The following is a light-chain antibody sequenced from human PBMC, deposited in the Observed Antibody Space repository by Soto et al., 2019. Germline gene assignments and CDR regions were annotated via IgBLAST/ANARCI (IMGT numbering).Light chain of an antibody. CDR1: SSDIGSYDY. CDR3: SSFTSTSTRL. V-gene: IGLV2-14*01. J-gene: IGLJ1*01. CDR2: EVT. Sequence: QSVLTQPASVSGSPGQSNTISCTGTSSDIGSYDYVSWYQQHPGKAPNLIIYEVTDRPSGVSNRFSGSKSGNTASLTISGLQAEDEADYYCSSFTSTSTRLFGSGTKVTVL.